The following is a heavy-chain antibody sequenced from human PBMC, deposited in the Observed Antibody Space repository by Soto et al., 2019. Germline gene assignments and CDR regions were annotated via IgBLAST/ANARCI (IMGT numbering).Heavy chain of an antibody. CDR3: ARLNYDFWSGYPRYYGMDV. CDR1: GYTFTSCD. J-gene: IGHJ6*02. V-gene: IGHV1-8*01. Sequence: ASVKVSCKASGYTFTSCDINWARQATGQGLEWMGWMNPNSGNTGYAQKFQGRVTMTRNTSISTAYMELSSLRSEDTAVYYCARLNYDFWSGYPRYYGMDVWGQGTTVTVSS. D-gene: IGHD3-3*01. CDR2: MNPNSGNT.